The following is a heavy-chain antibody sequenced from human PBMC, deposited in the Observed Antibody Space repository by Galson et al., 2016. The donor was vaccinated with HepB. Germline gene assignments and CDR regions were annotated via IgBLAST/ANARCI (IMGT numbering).Heavy chain of an antibody. CDR3: AKGTLNYDISTGYFSYYFDY. D-gene: IGHD3-9*01. CDR1: GFTLNNFG. J-gene: IGHJ4*02. Sequence: LRLSCAASGFTLNNFGMHWVRQAPGKGLEWVAAISYDGSNTYYADSVKGRFTISRDNSKNTLYLQMNNPRPEDTAVYYCAKGTLNYDISTGYFSYYFDYWGQGTLVTVSS. V-gene: IGHV3-30*18. CDR2: ISYDGSNT.